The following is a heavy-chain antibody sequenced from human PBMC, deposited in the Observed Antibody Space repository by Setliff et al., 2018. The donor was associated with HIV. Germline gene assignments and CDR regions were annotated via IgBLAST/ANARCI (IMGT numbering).Heavy chain of an antibody. CDR1: GGSFSDYY. V-gene: IGHV4-34*01. CDR2: IYTSGNA. Sequence: SETLSLTCAVYGGSFSDYYWSWIRQLPGKGLEWIGHIYTSGNADYNPSLKSRLSISVDTSSNQFSLKLSSVTAADTAVYYCARATFEQLGNFDYWGQGTLVTVSS. D-gene: IGHD6-6*01. CDR3: ARATFEQLGNFDY. J-gene: IGHJ4*02.